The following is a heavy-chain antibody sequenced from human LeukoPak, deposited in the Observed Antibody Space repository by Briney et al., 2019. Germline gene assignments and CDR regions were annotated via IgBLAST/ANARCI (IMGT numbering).Heavy chain of an antibody. D-gene: IGHD4-17*01. J-gene: IGHJ6*03. CDR1: GGTFSSYA. V-gene: IGHV1-46*01. CDR3: ARESIGYGDSRHRTSGYDEYYYYYYMDV. CDR2: INPSGGST. Sequence: ASVKVSCKASGGTFSSYAISWVRQAPGQGLEWMGIINPSGGSTSYAQKFQGRVTMNRDMSTSTVYMELSSLRSEDTAVYYCARESIGYGDSRHRTSGYDEYYYYYYMDVWGKGTTVTVSS.